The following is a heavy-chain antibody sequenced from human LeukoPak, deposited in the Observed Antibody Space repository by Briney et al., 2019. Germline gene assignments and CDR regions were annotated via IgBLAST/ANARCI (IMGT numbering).Heavy chain of an antibody. J-gene: IGHJ2*01. CDR3: ARSPGYYYDSSGYRRNFWYFDL. Sequence: SETLSLTCTVSGGSISSYYWSWLRQPPGKGLEWLGYIYYSGSPNYNPSLKSRVTISVDTSKNQFSLKLSSVTAADTAVYYCARSPGYYYDSSGYRRNFWYFDLWGRGTLVTVSS. V-gene: IGHV4-59*12. CDR2: IYYSGSP. CDR1: GGSISSYY. D-gene: IGHD3-22*01.